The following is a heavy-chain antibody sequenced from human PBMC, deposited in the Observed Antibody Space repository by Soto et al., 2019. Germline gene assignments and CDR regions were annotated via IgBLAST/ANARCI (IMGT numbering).Heavy chain of an antibody. V-gene: IGHV3-72*01. CDR3: AREGDARWLDS. J-gene: IGHJ5*01. Sequence: EGQLVESGGDLVQPGGSARLSCAASGFSVSGWYMDWVRQAPGKGLEWVARLKDRSQNYATEYAASVKGRFTVSRHPSQNSIFLQMNSLKIEDTAVYYCAREGDARWLDSWGQGTLVTVS. CDR2: LKDRSQNYAT. CDR1: GFSVSGWY. D-gene: IGHD1-26*01.